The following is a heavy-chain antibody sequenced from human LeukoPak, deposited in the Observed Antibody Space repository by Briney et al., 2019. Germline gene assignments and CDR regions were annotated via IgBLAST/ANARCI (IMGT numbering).Heavy chain of an antibody. Sequence: ASVKDSCKASGYTFTSYGISWVRQAPGQGLEWMGWISAYNGNTNYAQKLQGRVTMTTDTSTSTAYMELRSLRSDDTAVYCCARDQRYDALTSAFDIWGQGTMVTVSS. D-gene: IGHD3-9*01. CDR3: ARDQRYDALTSAFDI. J-gene: IGHJ3*02. V-gene: IGHV1-18*01. CDR2: ISAYNGNT. CDR1: GYTFTSYG.